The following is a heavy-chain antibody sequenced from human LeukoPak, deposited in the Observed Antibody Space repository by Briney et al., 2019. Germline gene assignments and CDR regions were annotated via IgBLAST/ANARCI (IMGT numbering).Heavy chain of an antibody. CDR1: GGSSSSCY. CDR3: AREGIAPLVGDAFDI. Sequence: PSETLPRTCTVSGGSSSSCYWSWIRQPPGKGREWIGYIYYSGSTNYNPSLKSRVTISVATCKNPFSLKQSSVTAADTAVNYCAREGIAPLVGDAFDIWGQGTMVTVSS. CDR2: IYYSGST. D-gene: IGHD6-13*01. V-gene: IGHV4-59*01. J-gene: IGHJ3*02.